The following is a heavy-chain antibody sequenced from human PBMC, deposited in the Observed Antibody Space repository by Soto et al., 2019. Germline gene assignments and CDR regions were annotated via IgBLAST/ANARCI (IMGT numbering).Heavy chain of an antibody. J-gene: IGHJ4*02. CDR3: ASLPGSFGGVIGRTFDY. D-gene: IGHD3-16*02. V-gene: IGHV4-34*01. CDR1: GGSFSDYY. CDR2: INHSGST. Sequence: SETLSLACAVYGGSFSDYYWSWIRQPPGKGLEWIGEINHSGSTNYNPSLKSRVTISVDTSKNQFSLTLSSVTAADTAVYYCASLPGSFGGVIGRTFDYWGQGTLVTVSS.